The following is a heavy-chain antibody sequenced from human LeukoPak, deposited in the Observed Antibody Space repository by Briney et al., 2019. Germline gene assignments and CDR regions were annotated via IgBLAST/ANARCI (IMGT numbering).Heavy chain of an antibody. CDR2: IDWSGRST. D-gene: IGHD3-22*01. Sequence: GGSLRLSCAASGFTFDDYGMSWVRQAPGKGLEWVSGIDWSGRSTGYADSVKGRFTISRDNAKKSLYLQMISLRAEDTAFYVCPKDRSGYYDGSFDIWGQGTTVTVSS. CDR1: GFTFDDYG. V-gene: IGHV3-20*01. CDR3: PKDRSGYYDGSFDI. J-gene: IGHJ3*02.